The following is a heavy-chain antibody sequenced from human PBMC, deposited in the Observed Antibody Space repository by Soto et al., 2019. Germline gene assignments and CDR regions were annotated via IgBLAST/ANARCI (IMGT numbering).Heavy chain of an antibody. Sequence: EVQLLESGGGLVQPGGSLRLSCAASGFTFSSYAMSWVRQAPRKGLEWVSAISGSGGSTYYADSVKGRFTISRDNSKNTLYLQMNSLRAEDTAVYYCAKDSLWFGELFTPSFFDYWGQGTLVTVSS. CDR3: AKDSLWFGELFTPSFFDY. J-gene: IGHJ4*02. V-gene: IGHV3-23*01. CDR2: ISGSGGST. CDR1: GFTFSSYA. D-gene: IGHD3-10*01.